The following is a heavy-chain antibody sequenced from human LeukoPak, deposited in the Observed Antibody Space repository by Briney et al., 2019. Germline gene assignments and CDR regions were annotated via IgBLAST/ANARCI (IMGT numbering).Heavy chain of an antibody. CDR1: GYTFTGYY. D-gene: IGHD3-16*01. CDR3: ARDYSNMVTFYFDY. CDR2: INPNSGGT. Sequence: ASVKVSCKASGYTFTGYYMHWVRQAPGQGLEWMGWINPNSGGTNYAQKFQGRVTMTRDTSISTAYMELSRLRSDDTAVYYCARDYSNMVTFYFDYWGQGTLVTVSS. V-gene: IGHV1-2*02. J-gene: IGHJ4*02.